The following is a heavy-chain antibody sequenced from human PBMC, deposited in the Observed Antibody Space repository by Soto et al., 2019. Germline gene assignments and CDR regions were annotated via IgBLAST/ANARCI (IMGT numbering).Heavy chain of an antibody. V-gene: IGHV3-30*03. CDR1: GFTFSSYG. CDR2: ISYDGSNK. CDR3: ATSNGGTYYYYYGMDV. J-gene: IGHJ6*02. D-gene: IGHD1-26*01. Sequence: QVQLVESGGGVVQPGRSLRLSCAASGFTFSSYGMHWVRQAPGKGLEWVAVISYDGSNKYYADSVKGRFTISRDNSKNTLYLQMTSLRAEDTGVYYCATSNGGTYYYYYGMDVWGQGTTVTVSS.